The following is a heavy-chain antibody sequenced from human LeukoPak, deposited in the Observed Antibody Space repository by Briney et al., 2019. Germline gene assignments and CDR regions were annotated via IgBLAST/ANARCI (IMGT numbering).Heavy chain of an antibody. CDR3: ARDRGYKAFDI. CDR2: IKEDGSQK. Sequence: HPGGSLRLSCAASGFTFSISWMTWVRQAPGKGLEWVADIKEDGSQKFHVDSVKGRFTISRDNAKNSLYLQMNSLKVEDTAIYYCARDRGYKAFDIWGQGTMLTVSS. D-gene: IGHD5-18*01. J-gene: IGHJ3*02. CDR1: GFTFSISW. V-gene: IGHV3-7*03.